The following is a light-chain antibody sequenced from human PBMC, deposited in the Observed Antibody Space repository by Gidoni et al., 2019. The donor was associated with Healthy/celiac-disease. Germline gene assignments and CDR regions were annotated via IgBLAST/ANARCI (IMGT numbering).Light chain of an antibody. Sequence: QSVLTPPPSVSAAPGQKVTISCSGSSSNIGNNYVAWYRQFPGAAPQLLIYENTERPSGIPARFSGSKSGTSATLGITGLQTGDEADYYCGSWDTSLNAGVFGGGTKLTVL. CDR2: ENT. J-gene: IGLJ2*01. CDR3: GSWDTSLNAGV. V-gene: IGLV1-51*02. CDR1: SSNIGNNY.